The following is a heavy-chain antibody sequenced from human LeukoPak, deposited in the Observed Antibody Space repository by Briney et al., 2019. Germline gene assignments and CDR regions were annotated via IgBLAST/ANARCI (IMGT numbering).Heavy chain of an antibody. J-gene: IGHJ4*02. V-gene: IGHV1-18*01. D-gene: IGHD3-10*01. CDR1: GYTFTSYD. Sequence: ASVKVSCKASGYTFTSYDINWVRQATGQGLEWMGWMNPNSGNTNYAQKLQGRVTMTTDTSTSTAYMELRSLRSDDTAVYYCARDLGVPWYFDYWGQGTLVTVSS. CDR3: ARDLGVPWYFDY. CDR2: MNPNSGNT.